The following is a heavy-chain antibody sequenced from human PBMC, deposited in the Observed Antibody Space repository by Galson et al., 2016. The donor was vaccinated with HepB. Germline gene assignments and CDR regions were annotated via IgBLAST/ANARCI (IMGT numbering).Heavy chain of an antibody. CDR1: GYIFTRYA. CDR3: ARDERRAAAGGAYYFDL. Sequence: SVKVSCKASGYIFTRYAISWVRQAPGQGLEWMGWISGSIDDKHSAPRFQGRVILTTDTPTSTAYMELRGLRSDDTAVYYCARDERRAAAGGAYYFDLWGQRTLVTVSS. V-gene: IGHV1-18*01. D-gene: IGHD6-13*01. J-gene: IGHJ4*02. CDR2: ISGSIDDK.